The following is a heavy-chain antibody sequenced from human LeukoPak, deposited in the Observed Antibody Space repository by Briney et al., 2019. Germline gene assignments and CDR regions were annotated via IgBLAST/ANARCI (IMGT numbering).Heavy chain of an antibody. CDR2: IYPGDSDT. Sequence: GESLKISCVGSGYSSTSYSICWVRQMPGKGLERMGIIYPGDSDTRYSPSFQSQVTISADKSISTAYLQWSSLKASETDMYYCARRHYDFWSGFQGNVFDIWGQGTMVTVFS. V-gene: IGHV5-51*01. J-gene: IGHJ3*02. CDR1: GYSSTSYS. D-gene: IGHD3-3*01. CDR3: ARRHYDFWSGFQGNVFDI.